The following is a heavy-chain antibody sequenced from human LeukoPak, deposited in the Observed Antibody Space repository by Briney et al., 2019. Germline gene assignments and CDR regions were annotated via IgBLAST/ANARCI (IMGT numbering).Heavy chain of an antibody. CDR2: IYYSGST. D-gene: IGHD3-22*01. CDR1: GGSISRYY. CDR3: ARHYDSTPFDY. Sequence: SETLSLTCTLSGGSISRYYWSWIRPPPGKGLEWIGYIYYSGSTTNNPSLKSRVTISVDTSKNQFSLKLSSWTAADTAVYYCARHYDSTPFDYWGQGTLVSVSS. V-gene: IGHV4-59*01. J-gene: IGHJ4*02.